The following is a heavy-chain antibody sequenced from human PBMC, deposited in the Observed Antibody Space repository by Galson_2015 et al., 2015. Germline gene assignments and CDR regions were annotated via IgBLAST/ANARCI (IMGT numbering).Heavy chain of an antibody. J-gene: IGHJ6*03. CDR3: ARDVGSYHYYMDV. CDR2: IYSDGSP. D-gene: IGHD3-16*01. CDR1: GVTVRNNF. V-gene: IGHV3-53*01. Sequence: SLRLSCAASGVTVRNNFMNWVRQAPGKGLEWVSVIYSDGSPYYSDSVKGRFTISGDNSKNTLYLQMNSLRAEDTAVYYCARDVGSYHYYMDVWGKGTTVTVSS.